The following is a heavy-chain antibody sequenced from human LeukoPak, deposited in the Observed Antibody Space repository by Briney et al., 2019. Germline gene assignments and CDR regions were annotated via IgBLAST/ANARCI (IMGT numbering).Heavy chain of an antibody. CDR1: GYTFTSYH. Sequence: ASVKVSCKASGYTFTSYHMHWVRQAPGQGLEWMGKINLSGGSTTYAQKFQGRVTMTRDTSTSTVYMELSSLRSEDTAVYYCARAPLDDYGGYREVAFDIWGQGTMVTVSS. CDR3: ARAPLDDYGGYREVAFDI. CDR2: INLSGGST. J-gene: IGHJ3*02. V-gene: IGHV1-46*01. D-gene: IGHD4-17*01.